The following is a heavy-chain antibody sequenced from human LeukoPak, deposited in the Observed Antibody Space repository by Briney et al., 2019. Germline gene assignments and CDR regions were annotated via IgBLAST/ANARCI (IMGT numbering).Heavy chain of an antibody. V-gene: IGHV4-30-4*01. D-gene: IGHD6-19*01. J-gene: IGHJ4*02. Sequence: PSETLSLTCTVSGGSISSGDYYWSWIRQPPGKGLEWIGYIYYSGSTYYNPSLKSRVTISVDTSKNQFSLKLSSVTAADTAVYYCARLLRSGWYYFDYWGQGTLVTVSS. CDR2: IYYSGST. CDR3: ARLLRSGWYYFDY. CDR1: GGSISSGDYY.